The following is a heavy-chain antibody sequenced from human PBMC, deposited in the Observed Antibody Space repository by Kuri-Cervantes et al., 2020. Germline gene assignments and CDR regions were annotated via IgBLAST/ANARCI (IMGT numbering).Heavy chain of an antibody. V-gene: IGHV4-59*12. CDR3: AASLRYFDWFETEYYGMDV. CDR1: GGSISSYY. CDR2: IYYSGST. Sequence: SETLSLTCTVSGGSISSYYWSWIRQPPGKGLEWIGYIYYSGSTNYNPSLKSRVTMSVDTSKNQFSLKLSSVTAADTAVYYCAASLRYFDWFETEYYGMDVWGQGTTVTVSS. D-gene: IGHD3-9*01. J-gene: IGHJ6*02.